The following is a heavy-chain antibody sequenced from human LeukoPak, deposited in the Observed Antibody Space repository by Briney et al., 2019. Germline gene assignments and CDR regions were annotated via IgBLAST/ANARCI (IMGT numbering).Heavy chain of an antibody. V-gene: IGHV3-21*01. Sequence: PGGSLRLSCAASGFTFSTYWMSWVRQAPGKGLEWVSSISSSSSYIYYADSVKGRFTISRDNAKNSLYLQMNSLRAEDTAVYYCARDAASTRIAVAGIPHFDYWGQGTLVTVSS. J-gene: IGHJ4*02. CDR2: ISSSSSYI. CDR1: GFTFSTYW. CDR3: ARDAASTRIAVAGIPHFDY. D-gene: IGHD6-19*01.